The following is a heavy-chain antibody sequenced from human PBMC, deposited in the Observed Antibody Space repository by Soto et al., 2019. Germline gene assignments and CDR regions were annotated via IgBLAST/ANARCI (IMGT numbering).Heavy chain of an antibody. Sequence: QVQLVESGGGVVQPGTSLRLSCAASGFTFSRYAMNGVRQAPGKGLERVADISYDGSNKYYANSVKGRFTISRDNCKNTLYMHMNVLRAEDRDVYYCARSGGDFWSGYFGSEKYYFDCWGQGNMVTVSS. CDR1: GFTFSRYA. CDR2: ISYDGSNK. J-gene: IGHJ4*02. CDR3: ARSGGDFWSGYFGSEKYYFDC. D-gene: IGHD3-3*01. V-gene: IGHV3-30-3*01.